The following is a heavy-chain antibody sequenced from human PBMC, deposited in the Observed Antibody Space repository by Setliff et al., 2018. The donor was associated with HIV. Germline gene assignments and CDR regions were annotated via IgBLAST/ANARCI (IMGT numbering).Heavy chain of an antibody. D-gene: IGHD1-20*01. CDR2: IHSGGST. CDR3: ARDPGRYNGMDV. Sequence: PGGSLRLSCAASGFTVSNDYMSWVRQAPGRGLEWVSVIHSGGSTYYADSVKGRFIISRDNSKNTLYLQMNSLRAEYTAVYYCARDPGRYNGMDVWGQGTTVTVSS. V-gene: IGHV3-66*01. CDR1: GFTVSNDY. J-gene: IGHJ6*02.